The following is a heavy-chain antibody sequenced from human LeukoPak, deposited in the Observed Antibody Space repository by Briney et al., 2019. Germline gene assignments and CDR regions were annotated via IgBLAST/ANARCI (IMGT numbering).Heavy chain of an antibody. CDR3: ARDIVVVPAARGNWFDP. J-gene: IGHJ5*02. D-gene: IGHD2-2*01. CDR2: IKEDGSEK. Sequence: GGSLRLSCATSGFTFSSYWMSWVRQAPGKGLEWVADIKEDGSEKYYVDSVKGRFTISRDNAKNTLYLQMNSLRAEDTAVYYCARDIVVVPAARGNWFDPWGQGTLVTVSS. V-gene: IGHV3-7*03. CDR1: GFTFSSYW.